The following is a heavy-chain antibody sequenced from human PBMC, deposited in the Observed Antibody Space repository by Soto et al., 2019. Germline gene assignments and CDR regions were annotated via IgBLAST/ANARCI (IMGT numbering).Heavy chain of an antibody. CDR3: ARERGGSYGAYDI. CDR2: VYDTGST. CDR1: GASIRDYF. J-gene: IGHJ3*02. Sequence: SETLSLTCTFFGASIRDYFWSWVRRPPGKGLEWIGYVYDTGSTTYSPSFKSRVTISADMSRNQFSLKLTSVTAADTAVYYCARERGGSYGAYDICGQGKRVT. V-gene: IGHV4-59*12. D-gene: IGHD1-26*01.